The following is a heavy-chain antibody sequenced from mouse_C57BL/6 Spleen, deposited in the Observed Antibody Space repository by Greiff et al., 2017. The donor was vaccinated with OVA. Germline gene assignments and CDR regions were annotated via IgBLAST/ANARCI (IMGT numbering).Heavy chain of an antibody. J-gene: IGHJ4*01. CDR1: GFNIKNTY. Sequence: VQLKESVAELVRPGASVKLSCTASGFNIKNTYMHWVKQRPEQGLEWIGRIDPANGNTKYAPKFQGKATITADTSSNTAYLQLSSLTSEDTAIYYGARSYGSSYDYAMDYWGQGTSVTVSS. V-gene: IGHV14-3*01. CDR2: IDPANGNT. D-gene: IGHD1-1*01. CDR3: ARSYGSSYDYAMDY.